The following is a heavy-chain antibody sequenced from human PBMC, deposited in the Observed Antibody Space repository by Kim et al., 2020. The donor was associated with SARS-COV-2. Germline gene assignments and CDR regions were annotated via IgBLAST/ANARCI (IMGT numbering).Heavy chain of an antibody. CDR3: ARDGNSGIAVAGVHYYYGMDV. CDR2: ISFDGSSK. J-gene: IGHJ6*02. D-gene: IGHD6-19*01. V-gene: IGHV3-30*04. Sequence: GGSLRLSCAASGFAFSSFAMHWVRQAPGKGLEWVAVISFDGSSKYHADSVKGRFTISRDNSRDTIYLQMNSLRPEDTALYYCARDGNSGIAVAGVHYYYGMDVWGQRTTVTVS. CDR1: GFAFSSFA.